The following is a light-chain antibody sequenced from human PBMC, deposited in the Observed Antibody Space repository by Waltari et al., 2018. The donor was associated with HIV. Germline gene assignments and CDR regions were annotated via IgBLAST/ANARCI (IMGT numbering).Light chain of an antibody. CDR3: QQYYSTPLT. CDR1: QSVLYSSNNKNY. V-gene: IGKV4-1*01. Sequence: DIVMTQSPDSLAASLGGRATINCKSSQSVLYSSNNKNYLAWYQQKPGQPPKLLISWASTRESGVPDRFSGSGSGTDFTLTISSLQAEDVAVYYCQQYYSTPLTFGGGTKVEIE. CDR2: WAS. J-gene: IGKJ4*01.